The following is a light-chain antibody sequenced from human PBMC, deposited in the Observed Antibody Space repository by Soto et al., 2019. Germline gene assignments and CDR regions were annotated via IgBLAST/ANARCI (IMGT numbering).Light chain of an antibody. CDR3: QHYNSYSEA. CDR1: QTISSW. V-gene: IGKV1-5*03. CDR2: KAS. Sequence: DIQMTPSPSTLSGSVGDRVTITCRASQTISSWLAWYQQKPGKAPKLLIYKASTLKSGVPSRFSGSGSGTEFTLTISSLQPDDFATYYCQHYNSYSEAFGQGTKGGIK. J-gene: IGKJ1*01.